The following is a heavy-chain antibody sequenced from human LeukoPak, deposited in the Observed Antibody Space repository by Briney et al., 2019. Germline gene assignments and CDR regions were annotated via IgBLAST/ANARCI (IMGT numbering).Heavy chain of an antibody. V-gene: IGHV5-51*01. CDR1: GYSFINYW. CDR2: IYPSDSDT. Sequence: GESLKISCTGSGYSFINYWIGWVRQMPGKGLEWMGIIYPSDSDTRYSPSFQGQVTISADKSISTAYLQWSSLKASDTAMYYCARLTKSYDSSGFINYWGQGTLVTVSS. D-gene: IGHD3-22*01. CDR3: ARLTKSYDSSGFINY. J-gene: IGHJ4*02.